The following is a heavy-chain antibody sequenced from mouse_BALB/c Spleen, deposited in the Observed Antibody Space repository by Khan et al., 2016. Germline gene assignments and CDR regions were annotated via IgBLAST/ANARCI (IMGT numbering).Heavy chain of an antibody. Sequence: QVQLQQSGAELARPGASVKLSCKASGYTFTSYWMQWVKQRPGQGLEWIGAIYPGDGDTRYTQKFKGKATLTADKSSSTAYMQLSSLASEDSAVYYSARGNSDYDYDYWGQGTTLTVSS. V-gene: IGHV1-87*01. J-gene: IGHJ2*01. D-gene: IGHD2-4*01. CDR2: IYPGDGDT. CDR3: ARGNSDYDYDY. CDR1: GYTFTSYW.